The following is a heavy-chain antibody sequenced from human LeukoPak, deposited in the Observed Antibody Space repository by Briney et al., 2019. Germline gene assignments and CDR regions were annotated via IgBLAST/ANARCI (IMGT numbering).Heavy chain of an antibody. J-gene: IGHJ4*02. Sequence: PGGSLRLSCAASGFTFSSYGMHWVRQAPGKGLEWVAVISYDGSNKYYADSVKGRFTISRDNSKNTLYLQMNSLRAEDTAVYYCAKDLAVVVIPKGEIDYWGQGTLVTVSS. CDR1: GFTFSSYG. V-gene: IGHV3-30*18. CDR3: AKDLAVVVIPKGEIDY. CDR2: ISYDGSNK. D-gene: IGHD3-22*01.